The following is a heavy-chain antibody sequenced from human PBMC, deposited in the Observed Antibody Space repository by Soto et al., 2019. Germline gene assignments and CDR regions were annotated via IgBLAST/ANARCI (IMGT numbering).Heavy chain of an antibody. V-gene: IGHV3-33*01. CDR3: ARDEVPAAIWGDYYYGMDV. J-gene: IGHJ6*02. CDR1: GFTFSSYG. CDR2: IWYDGSNK. Sequence: GGSLRLSCAASGFTFSSYGMHWVRQAPGKGLEWVAVIWYDGSNKYYADSVKGRLTISRDNSKNTLYLQMNSLRAEDTAVYYCARDEVPAAIWGDYYYGMDVWGQGTTVTVSS. D-gene: IGHD2-2*01.